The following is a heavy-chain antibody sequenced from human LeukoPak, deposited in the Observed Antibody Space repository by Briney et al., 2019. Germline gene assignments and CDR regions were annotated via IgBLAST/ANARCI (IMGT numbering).Heavy chain of an antibody. V-gene: IGHV3-30*12. CDR3: AKGPVPDSPLYYYGMDV. CDR2: ISYDGSNK. Sequence: GGSLRLSCAASGFAFSSYGMHWVRQAPGKGLEWVAVISYDGSNKYYADSVKGRFTISRDNSKNTLYLQMNSLRAEDTAVYYCAKGPVPDSPLYYYGMDVWGQGTTVTVSS. CDR1: GFAFSSYG. D-gene: IGHD3-22*01. J-gene: IGHJ6*02.